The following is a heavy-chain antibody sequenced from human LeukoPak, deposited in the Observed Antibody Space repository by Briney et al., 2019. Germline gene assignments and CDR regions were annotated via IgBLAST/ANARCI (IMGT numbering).Heavy chain of an antibody. CDR2: IYHSGST. Sequence: SEALSLTCAVSGYSISSGYYWGWIRQPPGKGLEWIGSIYHSGSTYYNPSLKSRVTISVDTSKNQFSLKLSSVTAADTAVYYCARALRGYSYGGLYYYYTDVCGKGTTVTVSS. CDR1: GYSISSGYY. CDR3: ARALRGYSYGGLYYYYTDV. V-gene: IGHV4-38-2*01. D-gene: IGHD5-18*01. J-gene: IGHJ6*03.